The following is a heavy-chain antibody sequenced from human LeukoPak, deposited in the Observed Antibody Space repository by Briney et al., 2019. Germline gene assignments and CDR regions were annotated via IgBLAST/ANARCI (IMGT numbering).Heavy chain of an antibody. CDR2: ISSSSSYI. D-gene: IGHD3-3*01. Sequence: KPGGSLRLSCAASGFTFSSYSMNCVRQAPGKGLEWVSSISSSSSYIYYADSVKGRFTISRDNAKNSLYLQMNSLRAEDTAVYYCARGTASITILYGEDDYWGQGTLVTVSS. J-gene: IGHJ4*02. CDR1: GFTFSSYS. V-gene: IGHV3-21*01. CDR3: ARGTASITILYGEDDY.